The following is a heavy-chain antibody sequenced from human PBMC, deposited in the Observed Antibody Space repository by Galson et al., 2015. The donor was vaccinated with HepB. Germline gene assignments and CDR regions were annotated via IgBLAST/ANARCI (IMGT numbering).Heavy chain of an antibody. CDR3: AKSAGYCSGGSSRCLDY. V-gene: IGHV3-30*18. Sequence: SLRLSCAASGFTFSSYGMHWVRQAPGKGLEWVAVISYDGSNKYYADSVKGRFTISRDNSKNTLYLQMNSLRAEDTAVYYCAKSAGYCSGGSSRCLDYWGQGTLVTVSS. CDR1: GFTFSSYG. D-gene: IGHD2-15*01. J-gene: IGHJ4*02. CDR2: ISYDGSNK.